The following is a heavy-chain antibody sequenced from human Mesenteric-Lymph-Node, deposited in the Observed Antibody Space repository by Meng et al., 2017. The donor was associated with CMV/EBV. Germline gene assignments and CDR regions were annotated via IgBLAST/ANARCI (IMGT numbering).Heavy chain of an antibody. CDR2: IDYNGDST. CDR1: GFTFNTYD. CDR3: AKPAAGSDYFDY. Sequence: EVQLLESGGGWVQAGVSLRVSCAASGFTFNTYDMNWVRQAPGKGLECVSSIDYNGDSTHYIDSVKGRFTISRDNSKNTLYLQMNSLRAEDTAVYYCAKPAAGSDYFDYWGQGTLVTVSS. D-gene: IGHD6-13*01. V-gene: IGHV3-23*01. J-gene: IGHJ4*02.